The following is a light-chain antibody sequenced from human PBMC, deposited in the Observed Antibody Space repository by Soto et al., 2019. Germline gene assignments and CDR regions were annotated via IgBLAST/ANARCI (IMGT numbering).Light chain of an antibody. CDR2: AAS. CDR1: QGINYY. J-gene: IGKJ4*01. CDR3: LQHSTYPAT. Sequence: DIQMTHSPSVMSASVGDTVTITCRASQGINYYLAWFQHQPGKVPKRLIYAASDLESGVPSRFSGSGSGTEFTLTISSLQHEDFATYYCLQHSTYPATFGGGTKVDIK. V-gene: IGKV1-17*03.